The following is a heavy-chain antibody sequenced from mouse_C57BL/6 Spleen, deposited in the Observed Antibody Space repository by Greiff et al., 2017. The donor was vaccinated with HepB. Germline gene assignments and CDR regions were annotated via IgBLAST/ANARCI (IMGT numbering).Heavy chain of an antibody. V-gene: IGHV1-82*01. CDR3: ARGASYYGSSYGAMDY. Sequence: QVQLQQSGPELVKPGASVKISCKASGYAFTSSWMNWVKQRPGKGLEWIGRIYPGDGDTNYNGKFKGKATLTADKSSSTAYMQLSSLTSEDSAVYFCARGASYYGSSYGAMDYWGQGTSVTVSS. J-gene: IGHJ4*01. CDR2: IYPGDGDT. CDR1: GYAFTSSW. D-gene: IGHD1-1*01.